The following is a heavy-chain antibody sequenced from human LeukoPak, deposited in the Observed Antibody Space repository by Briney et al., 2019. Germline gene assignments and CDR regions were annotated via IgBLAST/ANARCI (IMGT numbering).Heavy chain of an antibody. CDR3: AKDTYSSSRWGMDV. V-gene: IGHV3-43*02. CDR2: ISGDGGRT. J-gene: IGHJ6*02. Sequence: GRCLRLFCAASGFTFDDYAMHWVSHAPGKGLEWVSVISGDGGRTYYGESVKGRFTISRDNSKSSLYLQMSSLRTEDTALYYCAKDTYSSSRWGMDVWGQGTTVTVSS. CDR1: GFTFDDYA. D-gene: IGHD6-13*01.